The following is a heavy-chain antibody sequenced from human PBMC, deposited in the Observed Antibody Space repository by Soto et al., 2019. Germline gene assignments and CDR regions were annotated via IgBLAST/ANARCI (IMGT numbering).Heavy chain of an antibody. CDR2: ISLYSDGT. D-gene: IGHD2-2*01. Sequence: QVQLVQSGGEVKRPGASVKVSCKTSGYTFSNYGITWVRQAPGQPLEGLGGISLYSDGTNYAQKFQGRVSMTTDTSTTTAYMALRSLISDDTAVYYCARVVPGAEAWFGPWGQGTPATVSS. V-gene: IGHV1-18*01. J-gene: IGHJ5*02. CDR1: GYTFSNYG. CDR3: ARVVPGAEAWFGP.